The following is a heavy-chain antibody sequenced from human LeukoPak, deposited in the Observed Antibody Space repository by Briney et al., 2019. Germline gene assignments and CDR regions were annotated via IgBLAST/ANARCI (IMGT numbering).Heavy chain of an antibody. J-gene: IGHJ5*02. Sequence: GGSLRLSCAASGFTFSIYAMSWVRQAPGKGLEWVSAISGSGGSTYYADSVKGRFTISRDNSKNTLYLQMNSLRAEDTAVYYCAKRAMVRGVISWFDPWGQGTLVTVSS. CDR2: ISGSGGST. CDR1: GFTFSIYA. V-gene: IGHV3-23*01. CDR3: AKRAMVRGVISWFDP. D-gene: IGHD3-10*01.